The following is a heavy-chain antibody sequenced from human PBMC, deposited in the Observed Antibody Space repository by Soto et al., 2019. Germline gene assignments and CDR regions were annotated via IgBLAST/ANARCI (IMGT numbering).Heavy chain of an antibody. D-gene: IGHD6-19*01. CDR2: IKQDGNEK. CDR3: ARRESIVAGHFDY. Sequence: ESGGGLVQPGGSLRLSCLASGFSFSRHWMTWVRQAPGKGLEWVANIKQDGNEKYYVDSVKGRFTISRDNAKNSLYLQMNSLRAEDTAVYYCARRESIVAGHFDYWGQGTLVTVSS. CDR1: GFSFSRHW. V-gene: IGHV3-7*05. J-gene: IGHJ4*02.